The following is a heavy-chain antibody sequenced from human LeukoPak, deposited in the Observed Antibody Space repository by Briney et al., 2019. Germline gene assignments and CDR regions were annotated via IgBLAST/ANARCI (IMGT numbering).Heavy chain of an antibody. J-gene: IGHJ5*02. CDR1: GGSFSGYY. D-gene: IGHD2-2*01. CDR2: INHSGST. CDR3: ARGGGYIMYQLPSLGGFLP. V-gene: IGHV4-34*01. Sequence: PPETLSHTRAVYGGSFSGYYWSWIRQPPGKGLEWIGEINHSGSTNYNPSLMSRVTISVDTSKNQFSLKLSSVTAADTAVYYRARGGGYIMYQLPSLGGFLPWGERTLDSVST.